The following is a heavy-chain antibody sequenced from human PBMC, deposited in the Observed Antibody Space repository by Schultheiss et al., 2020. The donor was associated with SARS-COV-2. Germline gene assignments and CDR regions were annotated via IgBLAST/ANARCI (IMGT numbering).Heavy chain of an antibody. V-gene: IGHV1-69*06. CDR2: IAPFFGTT. J-gene: IGHJ4*01. CDR3: ARDVRRGYSYGGTLEY. Sequence: KISCKASGGTFTSYAFSWVRQAPGQGLEWMGGIAPFFGTTNYAQKFLARVTITADKSASTVYMEMSSLTSEDTALYYCARDVRRGYSYGGTLEYWGQGTLVTVSS. CDR1: GGTFTSYA. D-gene: IGHD5-18*01.